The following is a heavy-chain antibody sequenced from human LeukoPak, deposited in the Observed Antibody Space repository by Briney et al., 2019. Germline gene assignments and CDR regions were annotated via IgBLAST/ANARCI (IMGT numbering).Heavy chain of an antibody. CDR2: INHSGST. V-gene: IGHV4-34*01. J-gene: IGHJ4*02. D-gene: IGHD3-22*01. Sequence: PSETLSLTCAVYGGSFSVYYWSWIRQPPGKGLEWIGEINHSGSTNYNPSLKSRVTISVDTSKNQFSLKLSSVTAADTAVYYCARGQYYYDSSGYTPTPFDYWGQGTLVTVSS. CDR3: ARGQYYYDSSGYTPTPFDY. CDR1: GGSFSVYY.